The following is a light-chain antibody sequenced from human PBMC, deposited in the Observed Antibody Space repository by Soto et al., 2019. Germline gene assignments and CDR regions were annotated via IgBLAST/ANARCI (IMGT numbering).Light chain of an antibody. J-gene: IGKJ4*01. CDR1: QRIATY. CDR3: QQSDSTALT. V-gene: IGKV1-39*01. Sequence: DIQMTQSPSSLSASVGDRVTITCRASQRIATYLNWYQQKTGKVPSLLIYAASTLQSGVSSRFSGSGSGTDFTLTITDLQPEDFATYYCQQSDSTALTFGGGTKVEIK. CDR2: AAS.